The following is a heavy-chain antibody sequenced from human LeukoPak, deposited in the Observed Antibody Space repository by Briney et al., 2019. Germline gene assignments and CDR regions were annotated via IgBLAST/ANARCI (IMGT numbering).Heavy chain of an antibody. V-gene: IGHV4-31*01. CDR2: IYYSGST. Sequence: SSETLSLTCTVSGGSISSGGYYWSWIRQHPGKGLEWIGYIYYSGSTYYNPSLKSPVTISVDTSKNQFSVKLSSVTAADTAVYCCAREGGNVVRGGCYFDFWGQGTLVTVSS. CDR3: AREGGNVVRGGCYFDF. D-gene: IGHD3-16*01. J-gene: IGHJ4*02. CDR1: GGSISSGGYY.